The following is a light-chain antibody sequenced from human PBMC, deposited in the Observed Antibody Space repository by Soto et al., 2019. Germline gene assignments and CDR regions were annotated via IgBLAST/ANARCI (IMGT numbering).Light chain of an antibody. Sequence: QSVLTQPPSVSRAPGERVTISCHGSGSNIGATYDVRWYQQLPGTAPKLLIYGNSNRPSGVPDRFSGSKSGTSASLAITGLQADDEADYYCQSYDSSLSAHYVFGTGTKVTVL. CDR2: GNS. J-gene: IGLJ1*01. CDR3: QSYDSSLSAHYV. CDR1: GSNIGATYD. V-gene: IGLV1-40*01.